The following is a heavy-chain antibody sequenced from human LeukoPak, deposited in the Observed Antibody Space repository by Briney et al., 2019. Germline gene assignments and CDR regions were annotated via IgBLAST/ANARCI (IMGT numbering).Heavy chain of an antibody. J-gene: IGHJ4*02. CDR1: GGSFSGYC. D-gene: IGHD3-9*01. CDR3: ARAPTDYDILAYFDY. CDR2: INHSGST. Sequence: SETLSLTCAVYGGSFSGYCWSWIRQPPGKGLEWIGEINHSGSTNYNPSLKSRVTISVDTSKNQFSLKLSSVTAADTAVYYCARAPTDYDILAYFDYWGQGTLVTVSS. V-gene: IGHV4-34*01.